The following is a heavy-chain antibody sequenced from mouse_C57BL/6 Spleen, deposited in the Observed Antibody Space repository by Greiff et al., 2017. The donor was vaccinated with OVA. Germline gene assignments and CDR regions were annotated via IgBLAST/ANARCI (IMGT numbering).Heavy chain of an antibody. V-gene: IGHV5-9-1*02. CDR3: TRDRNWFDY. Sequence: EVKLTESGEGLVKPGGSLKLSCAASGFTFSSYAMSWVRQTPEKRLEWVAYISSGGDYIYYADTVKGRFTISRDNARNTLYLQMSSLKSEDTAMYYCTRDRNWFDYWGQGTTLTVSS. D-gene: IGHD4-1*01. CDR2: ISSGGDYI. J-gene: IGHJ2*01. CDR1: GFTFSSYA.